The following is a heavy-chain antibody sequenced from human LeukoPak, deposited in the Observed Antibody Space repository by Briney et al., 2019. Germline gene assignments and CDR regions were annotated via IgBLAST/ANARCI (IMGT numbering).Heavy chain of an antibody. Sequence: PGGSLRLSCAASGFTFSTYAMTWVRQAPGKGLEWVSAISGSGGSTYYADSVKGRFTISRDNSKNTLCLQMNSLRAEDTAIYYCAKVWFGEVSYFDNWGQGTLVTVSS. CDR2: ISGSGGST. CDR1: GFTFSTYA. CDR3: AKVWFGEVSYFDN. J-gene: IGHJ4*02. D-gene: IGHD3-10*01. V-gene: IGHV3-23*01.